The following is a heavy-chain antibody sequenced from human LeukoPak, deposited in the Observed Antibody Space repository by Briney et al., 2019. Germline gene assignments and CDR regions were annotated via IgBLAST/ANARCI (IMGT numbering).Heavy chain of an antibody. CDR2: IKSKTGGGTT. CDR3: TTDGAYDF. D-gene: IGHD4-17*01. V-gene: IGHV3-15*01. J-gene: IGHJ3*01. Sequence: GGSLRLSCAASAFSFSKAWMTWIRQAPGKGPEWIGRIKSKTGGGTTDYAAPVKGRFTISRDDSKNTLYLQMNSLKTEDTAVYYCTTDGAYDFWDQGTMVTVSS. CDR1: AFSFSKAW.